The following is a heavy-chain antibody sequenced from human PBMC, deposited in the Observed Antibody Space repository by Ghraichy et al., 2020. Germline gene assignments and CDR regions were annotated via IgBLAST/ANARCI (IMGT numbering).Heavy chain of an antibody. CDR3: AKEMDTRGWYSADY. CDR1: GFTFSNYA. CDR2: IRGSGVKT. Sequence: GGSLRLSCAASGFTFSNYAMSWFRQAPGKELEWVSAIRGSGVKTYYAESVKGRFTVSRDNSRDSLYLQMNSLRAEDTAVYYCAKEMDTRGWYSADYWGQGTLVTVSS. D-gene: IGHD6-19*01. J-gene: IGHJ4*02. V-gene: IGHV3-23*01.